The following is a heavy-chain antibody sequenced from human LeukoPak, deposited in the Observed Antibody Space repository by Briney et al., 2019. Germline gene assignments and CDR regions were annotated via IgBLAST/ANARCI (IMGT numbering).Heavy chain of an antibody. CDR2: IHPKSGDT. CDR1: GYTFTGYY. D-gene: IGHD5-18*01. V-gene: IGHV1-2*02. J-gene: IGHJ4*02. Sequence: GASVKVSCKASGYTFTGYYLHWVRQAPGQGLEWMGWIHPKSGDTKYAQKFLGRVTLTRDTSTTIVYMELKWLTSDDTAVYYCSRGSGISYGGIDYWAREPWSPSPQ. CDR3: SRGSGISYGGIDY.